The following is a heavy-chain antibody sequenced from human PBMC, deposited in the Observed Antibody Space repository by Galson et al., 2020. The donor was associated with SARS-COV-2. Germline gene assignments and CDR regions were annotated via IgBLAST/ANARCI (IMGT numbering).Heavy chain of an antibody. Sequence: GALRLSCAASGFTLSNYWIHWVRQGPGRGLVWVSRISPDGSDISYAESVKGRFTISRDNAKNTLNLQMDSLRVEDTGIYYCVTKGYISGWSPFDYWGQGSLVTVSS. CDR2: ISPDGSDI. D-gene: IGHD6-19*01. CDR1: GFTLSNYW. V-gene: IGHV3-74*01. J-gene: IGHJ4*02. CDR3: VTKGYISGWSPFDY.